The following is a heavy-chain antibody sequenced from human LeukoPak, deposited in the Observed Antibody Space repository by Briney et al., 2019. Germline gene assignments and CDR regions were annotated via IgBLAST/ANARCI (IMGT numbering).Heavy chain of an antibody. D-gene: IGHD2-8*02. V-gene: IGHV3-53*01. Sequence: GGSLRLSCAASGFTLSSNYMSWVRQAPGKGLEWVSVIYSGGSTYYADSVKGRFTISRDNSKNTLYLQMNSLRAEDTAIYYCATYRQVLLPFESWGQGTLVTVSS. J-gene: IGHJ4*02. CDR1: GFTLSSNY. CDR2: IYSGGST. CDR3: ATYRQVLLPFES.